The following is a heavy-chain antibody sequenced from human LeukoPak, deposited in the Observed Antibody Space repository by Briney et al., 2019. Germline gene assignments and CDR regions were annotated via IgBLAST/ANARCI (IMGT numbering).Heavy chain of an antibody. CDR1: GYTFTSYD. Sequence: ASVKVSCKASGYTFTSYDINWVRQATGQGLEWMGWMNPNSGNTGYAQKFQGRVTMTRNTSISTAYMELSSLRSEDTAVYYCVRGLSYSSSSGDWGQGTLVTVSS. V-gene: IGHV1-8*01. CDR2: MNPNSGNT. CDR3: VRGLSYSSSSGD. J-gene: IGHJ4*02. D-gene: IGHD6-6*01.